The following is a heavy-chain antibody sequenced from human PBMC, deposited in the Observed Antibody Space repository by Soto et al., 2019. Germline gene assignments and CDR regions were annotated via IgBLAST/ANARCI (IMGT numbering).Heavy chain of an antibody. CDR2: IKPDGSGT. D-gene: IGHD3-16*01. CDR1: GYSFVHYH. V-gene: IGHV1-46*01. CDR3: ARMFHYDTCGFGGFLGALDV. Sequence: ASVKVSCKASGYSFVHYHIHWVRQAPGQGFEWVGLIKPDGSGTQLAQRFQGRVTVTRDTYTRTVYMEMSSLRPGDTAGYYCARMFHYDTCGFGGFLGALDVWGQGTQVTVSS. J-gene: IGHJ4*01.